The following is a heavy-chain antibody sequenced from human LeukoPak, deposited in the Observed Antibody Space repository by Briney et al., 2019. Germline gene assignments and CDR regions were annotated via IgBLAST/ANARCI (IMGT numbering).Heavy chain of an antibody. CDR1: GGSFSGYY. V-gene: IGHV4-34*01. CDR2: INHSGST. J-gene: IGHJ4*02. D-gene: IGHD2-8*01. CDR3: ATEMVYANGYDY. Sequence: SSETLSLTCAVYGGSFSGYYWSWIRQPPGKGLEWLGEINHSGSTNYNPSLKSRVTISVDTSKNQFSLKLSSVTAADTAVYYCATEMVYANGYDYWGQGTLVTVSS.